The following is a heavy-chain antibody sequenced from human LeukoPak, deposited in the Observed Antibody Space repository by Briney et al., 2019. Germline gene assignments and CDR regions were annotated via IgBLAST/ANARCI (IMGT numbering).Heavy chain of an antibody. CDR2: FDPEDGET. D-gene: IGHD3-22*01. J-gene: IGHJ4*02. CDR3: ARESQIRYYYDRSGYYYGALDY. CDR1: GYTFTSYA. V-gene: IGHV1-18*01. Sequence: GASVKVSCKASGYTFTSYAMNWVRQAPGQGLEWMGGFDPEDGETIYAQKFQGRVTMTTDTSTSTAYMELRSLRSDDTAVFYCARESQIRYYYDRSGYYYGALDYWGQGSLVTVSS.